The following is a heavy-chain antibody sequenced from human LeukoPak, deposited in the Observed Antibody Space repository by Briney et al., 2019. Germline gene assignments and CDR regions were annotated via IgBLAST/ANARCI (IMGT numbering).Heavy chain of an antibody. CDR3: ARSRDILTGDYYYYYGMDV. Sequence: SETLSLTCTVSGGSISSYYWSWVRQPPGKGLEWVGYIYYSGSTNNNPSLKSRVTISVDTSKNQFSLKLSSVTAADTAVYYCARSRDILTGDYYYYYGMDVWGQGTTVTASS. V-gene: IGHV4-59*01. CDR2: IYYSGST. J-gene: IGHJ6*02. D-gene: IGHD3-9*01. CDR1: GGSISSYY.